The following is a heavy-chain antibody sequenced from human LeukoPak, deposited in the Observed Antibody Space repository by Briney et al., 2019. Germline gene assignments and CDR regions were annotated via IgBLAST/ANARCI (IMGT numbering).Heavy chain of an antibody. D-gene: IGHD3-22*01. J-gene: IGHJ3*02. Sequence: PSETMSLTCSVSGGSISSGDYYWSWIRQPPGKGLEWIGYIYYSGSTYYNPSLKSRVTISVDTSKNQFSLKLSSVTAADTAVYYCARVYYYDSSGYRPYDAFDIWGQGTMVTVSS. CDR3: ARVYYYDSSGYRPYDAFDI. V-gene: IGHV4-30-4*01. CDR2: IYYSGST. CDR1: GGSISSGDYY.